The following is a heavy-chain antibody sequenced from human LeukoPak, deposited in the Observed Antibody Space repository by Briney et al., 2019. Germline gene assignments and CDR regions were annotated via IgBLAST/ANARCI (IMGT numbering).Heavy chain of an antibody. J-gene: IGHJ4*02. V-gene: IGHV3-30*02. CDR3: AKSFGGVYDSSGYFS. CDR2: IRYDGSNK. Sequence: GGSLRLSCAASGFTFSSYGMHWVRQAPGKGLEWVAFIRYDGSNKYYADSVKGRFTISRDNSKNTLYLQMNSLRAEDTATYYCAKSFGGVYDSSGYFSWGQGTLVTVSS. CDR1: GFTFSSYG. D-gene: IGHD3-22*01.